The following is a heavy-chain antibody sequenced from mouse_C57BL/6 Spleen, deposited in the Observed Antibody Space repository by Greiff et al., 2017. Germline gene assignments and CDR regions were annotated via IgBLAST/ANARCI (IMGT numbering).Heavy chain of an antibody. J-gene: IGHJ4*01. CDR2: IDPSDSYT. CDR1: GYTFTSYW. D-gene: IGHD2-4*01. Sequence: VQLQQPGAELVRPGTSVKLSCKASGYTFTSYWMHWVKQRPGQGLEWIGVIDPSDSYTNYNQKFKGKATLTVDTSSSTAYMQLSSLTSEDSAVYYCARGECDYTYYYAMDYWGQGTSVTVSS. V-gene: IGHV1-59*01. CDR3: ARGECDYTYYYAMDY.